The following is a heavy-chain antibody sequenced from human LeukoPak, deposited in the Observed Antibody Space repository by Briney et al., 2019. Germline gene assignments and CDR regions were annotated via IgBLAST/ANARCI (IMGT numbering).Heavy chain of an antibody. V-gene: IGHV3-30*02. CDR1: GFTFSSYG. CDR2: IRYDGSNK. CDR3: AKQGSNGYSWFDP. Sequence: GGSLRLSCAASGFTFSSYGMHWVRQVPGKGLEWVAFIRYDGSNKYYADSVKGRFTISRDNSKNTLYLQMNSLRPEDTGVYYCAKQGSNGYSWFDPWGQGTLVTVSS. J-gene: IGHJ5*02. D-gene: IGHD3-22*01.